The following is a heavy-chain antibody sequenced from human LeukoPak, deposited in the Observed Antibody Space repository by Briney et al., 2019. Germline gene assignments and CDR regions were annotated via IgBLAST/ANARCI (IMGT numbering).Heavy chain of an antibody. V-gene: IGHV3-23*01. CDR1: GFTFSSYG. D-gene: IGHD3-10*01. CDR2: ISGSGGST. Sequence: GGTLRLSCAASGFTFSSYGMSWVRQAPGKGLEWVSAISGSGGSTYYADSVKGRFTISRDNAKNSLYLQMNSLRAEDTALYYCAKDIGDIGSGWGQGTLVTVSS. CDR3: AKDIGDIGSG. J-gene: IGHJ4*02.